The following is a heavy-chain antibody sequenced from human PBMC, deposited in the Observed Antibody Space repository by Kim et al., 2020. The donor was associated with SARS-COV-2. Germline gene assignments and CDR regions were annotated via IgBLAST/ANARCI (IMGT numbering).Heavy chain of an antibody. J-gene: IGHJ5*02. CDR3: ATEAPATMVRGVIITSNWFDP. CDR2: FDPEDGET. V-gene: IGHV1-24*01. Sequence: ASVKVSCKVSGYTLTELSMHWVRQAPGKGLEWMGGFDPEDGETIYAQKFQGRVTMTEDTSTDTAYMELSSLRSEDTAVYYCATEAPATMVRGVIITSNWFDPWGQGTLVTVSS. CDR1: GYTLTELS. D-gene: IGHD3-10*01.